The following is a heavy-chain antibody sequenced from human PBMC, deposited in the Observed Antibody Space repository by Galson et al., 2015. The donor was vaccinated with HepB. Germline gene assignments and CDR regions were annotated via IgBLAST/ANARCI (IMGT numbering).Heavy chain of an antibody. CDR3: ARTYDSSGYYPGRRLANMDV. V-gene: IGHV1-18*01. J-gene: IGHJ6*03. D-gene: IGHD3-22*01. CDR1: GYTFTSYG. CDR2: ISAYNGNT. Sequence: SVKVSCKASGYTFTSYGISWVRQAPGQGLEWMGWISAYNGNTNYAQKLQGRVTMTTDTSTSTAYMELRSLRSDDTAVYYCARTYDSSGYYPGRRLANMDVWGKGTTVTVS.